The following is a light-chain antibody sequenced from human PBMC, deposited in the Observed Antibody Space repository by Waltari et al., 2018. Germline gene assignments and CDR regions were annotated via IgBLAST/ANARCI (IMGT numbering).Light chain of an antibody. V-gene: IGLV1-47*01. CDR2: TNN. J-gene: IGLJ3*02. Sequence: QSVMTQPPSASGTPGQRVTLPCSGSSSNSARNFVSWYQQLPGTAPKLLISTNNQRGSGVPDRFSCSQSGNSASLAISGLRSEDEADYYCAAWDDSLPWVFGGGTKLTVL. CDR1: SSNSARNF. CDR3: AAWDDSLPWV.